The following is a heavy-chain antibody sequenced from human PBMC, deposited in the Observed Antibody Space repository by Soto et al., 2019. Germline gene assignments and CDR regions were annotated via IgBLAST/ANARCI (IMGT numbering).Heavy chain of an antibody. CDR3: ARELIRYYDSSGHGGVDY. Sequence: ASVKVSCKASGYTFTSYGISWVRQAPGQGLEWMGWISAYNGNTNYAQKLQGRVTMTTDTSTSTAYMELRSLRSDDTAVYYCARELIRYYDSSGHGGVDYWGQGTLVTVSS. J-gene: IGHJ4*02. CDR1: GYTFTSYG. CDR2: ISAYNGNT. D-gene: IGHD3-22*01. V-gene: IGHV1-18*01.